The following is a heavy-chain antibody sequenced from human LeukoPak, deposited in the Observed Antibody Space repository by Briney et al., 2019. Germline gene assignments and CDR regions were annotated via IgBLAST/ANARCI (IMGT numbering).Heavy chain of an antibody. J-gene: IGHJ4*02. V-gene: IGHV3-33*01. CDR1: GITSSTPG. Sequence: GGPLRLSCAASGITSSTPGRHWVRQAPGKGLEGVAFIWSDGSNKYHADSVKGRFTISRDNSKDTLYLQMNSLRDEDTAVYYCARDHNWALDYWGQGTLVTVSS. CDR3: ARDHNWALDY. CDR2: IWSDGSNK. D-gene: IGHD3-16*01.